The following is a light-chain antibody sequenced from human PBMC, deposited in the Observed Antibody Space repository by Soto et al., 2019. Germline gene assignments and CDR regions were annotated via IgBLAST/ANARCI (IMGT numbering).Light chain of an antibody. CDR3: QQYYGNLIT. CDR2: WAS. CDR1: QSVLYTSNNRNY. J-gene: IGKJ5*01. Sequence: IVMTQSPDSLALSLCDRATINCKSSQSVLYTSNNRNYLAWYQQNPGQPPKLLIYWASTRDPGVPDRFSGSGSGTDFNLTISSLQAEDVAVYYCQQYYGNLITFGQGTRLEIK. V-gene: IGKV4-1*01.